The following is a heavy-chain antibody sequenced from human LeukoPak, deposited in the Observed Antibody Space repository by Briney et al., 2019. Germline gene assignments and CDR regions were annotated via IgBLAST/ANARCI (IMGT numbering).Heavy chain of an antibody. Sequence: NRGESLKISCKGAGYSFTSHWIGWVRQMPGKGLEWMGIIYPGDSDTRYSPSFQGQVTTSADKSISTAYLQWSSLKASDTAVYYCARHGVATILASAFNIWGQGTMVTVSS. J-gene: IGHJ3*02. CDR1: GYSFTSHW. CDR2: IYPGDSDT. V-gene: IGHV5-51*01. CDR3: ARHGVATILASAFNI. D-gene: IGHD5-12*01.